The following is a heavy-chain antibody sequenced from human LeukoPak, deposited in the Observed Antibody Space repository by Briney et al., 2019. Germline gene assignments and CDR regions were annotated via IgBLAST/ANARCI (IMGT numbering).Heavy chain of an antibody. CDR1: GGSISSSSYY. V-gene: IGHV4-39*07. CDR2: IYYSGNT. Sequence: PSETLSLTCTVSGGSISSSSYYWGWIRQPPGKGLEWIGSIYYSGNTYYNPSLKSRVTISVDTSKNQFSLRLSSVTAADTAVYYCARTSPDWFDYWGQGTLVTVSS. D-gene: IGHD2-21*01. J-gene: IGHJ4*02. CDR3: ARTSPDWFDY.